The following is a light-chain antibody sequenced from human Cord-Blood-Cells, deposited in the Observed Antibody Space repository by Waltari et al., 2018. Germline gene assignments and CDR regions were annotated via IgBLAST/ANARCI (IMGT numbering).Light chain of an antibody. CDR1: SGSIASNY. V-gene: IGLV6-57*03. CDR3: QSYDISNLWV. CDR2: EDN. Sequence: NFMLTQPHSVSESPGKTVTISCTRSSGSIASNYVQWYQQRPGSAPTTVIYEDNQRPSGVPDRFSGSIDSSSNSASLTISGLKTEDEADYYGQSYDISNLWVFG. J-gene: IGLJ3*02.